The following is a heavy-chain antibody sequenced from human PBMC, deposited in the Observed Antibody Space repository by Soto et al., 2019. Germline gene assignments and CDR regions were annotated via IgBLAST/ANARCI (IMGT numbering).Heavy chain of an antibody. CDR2: IYYSGST. V-gene: IGHV4-59*07. J-gene: IGHJ5*02. CDR3: ARGRIIGP. D-gene: IGHD2-15*01. Sequence: SDTLSLTHINTGGPISTFLWNWIRQPPGKGLEWIGSIYYSGSTNYNPSLNSRVTISVDTSKNQFSLKLNSVTAADTAVYYCARGRIIGPWGRGALVT. CDR1: GGPISTFL.